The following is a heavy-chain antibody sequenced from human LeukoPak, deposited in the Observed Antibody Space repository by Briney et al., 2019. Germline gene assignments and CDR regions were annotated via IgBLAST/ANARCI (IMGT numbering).Heavy chain of an antibody. CDR3: TRSIEYGDYVYYYYGMDV. CDR2: IRRKANSYAT. D-gene: IGHD4-17*01. Sequence: PGGSLRLACAAYGFTLSGSAMHSVRQASGKGLEWVGRIRRKANSYATAYAASVKGRFTISRDDSKNTAYLQMNSLKTEDTAVYYCTRSIEYGDYVYYYYGMDVWGQGTTVTVSS. CDR1: GFTLSGSA. V-gene: IGHV3-73*01. J-gene: IGHJ6*02.